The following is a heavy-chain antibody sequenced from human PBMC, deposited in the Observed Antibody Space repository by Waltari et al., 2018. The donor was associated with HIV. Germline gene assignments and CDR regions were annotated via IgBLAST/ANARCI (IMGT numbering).Heavy chain of an antibody. Sequence: QVQLVQSGAEVKKPGSSVKVSCKASGGTFSSYAISWVRQAPGHGHEWMGRIIPILGIANYAQKFQGRVTITADKSTSTAYMELSSLRSEDTAVYYCASGANDFWSGYPYYYGMDVWGQGTTVTVSS. V-gene: IGHV1-69*04. CDR3: ASGANDFWSGYPYYYGMDV. D-gene: IGHD3-3*01. J-gene: IGHJ6*02. CDR2: IIPILGIA. CDR1: GGTFSSYA.